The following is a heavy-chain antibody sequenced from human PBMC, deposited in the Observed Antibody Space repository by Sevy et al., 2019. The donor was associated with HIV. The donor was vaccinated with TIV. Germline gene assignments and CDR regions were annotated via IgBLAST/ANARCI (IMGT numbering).Heavy chain of an antibody. J-gene: IGHJ4*02. Sequence: LLPASETLSLTCAVYGGSFSGYYWSWIRQPPGKGLEWIGEINHSGSTNYNPSLKSRVTISVDTSKNQFSLKLSSVTAADTAVYYCATSEEYCSGGSCAYFDYWGQGTLVTVSS. CDR1: GGSFSGYY. CDR2: INHSGST. V-gene: IGHV4-34*01. CDR3: ATSEEYCSGGSCAYFDY. D-gene: IGHD2-15*01.